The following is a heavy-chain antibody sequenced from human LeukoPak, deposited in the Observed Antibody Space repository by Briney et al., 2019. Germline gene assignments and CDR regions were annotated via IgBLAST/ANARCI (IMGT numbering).Heavy chain of an antibody. Sequence: GGSLRLSCAASGFTFNSYGMHWVRQAPGKGLEWVAVIWSDGRDKYYADSVKGRFTISRDNSKNTLYLQMNSLRAEDTAVYYCARDHRTTVTVYYFDYWGQGTLVTVSS. CDR3: ARDHRTTVTVYYFDY. CDR2: IWSDGRDK. J-gene: IGHJ4*02. D-gene: IGHD4-17*01. V-gene: IGHV3-33*01. CDR1: GFTFNSYG.